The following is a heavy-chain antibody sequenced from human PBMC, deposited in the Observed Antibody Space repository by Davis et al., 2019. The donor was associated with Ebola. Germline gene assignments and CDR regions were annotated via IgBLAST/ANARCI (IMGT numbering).Heavy chain of an antibody. D-gene: IGHD3-3*01. Sequence: GGSLRLSCAASGFTFSSYAMHWVRQAPGKGLEYVSAISSNGGSTYYANSVKGRFTISRDNSKNTLYLQMGSLRAEDTAVYYCARDWGQYDFWSGYYRYYYYGMDVWGQGTTVTVSS. V-gene: IGHV3-64*01. J-gene: IGHJ6*02. CDR3: ARDWGQYDFWSGYYRYYYYGMDV. CDR1: GFTFSSYA. CDR2: ISSNGGST.